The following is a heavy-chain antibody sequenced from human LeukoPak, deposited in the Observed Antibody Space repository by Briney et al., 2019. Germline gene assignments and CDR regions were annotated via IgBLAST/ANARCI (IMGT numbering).Heavy chain of an antibody. CDR3: VSFYETY. Sequence: GGSLRLSCAASGFTFSWYWMHWVRQVPGRGLVWVSHINSDGSWTSYADSVKGRFTISKDNAKNTVYLQMNSLRAEDTAVYYCVSFYETYWGRGTLVTVSS. CDR2: INSDGSWT. V-gene: IGHV3-74*01. J-gene: IGHJ4*02. D-gene: IGHD2/OR15-2a*01. CDR1: GFTFSWYW.